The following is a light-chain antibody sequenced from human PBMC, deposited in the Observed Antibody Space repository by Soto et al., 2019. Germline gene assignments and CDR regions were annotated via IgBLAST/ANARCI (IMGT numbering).Light chain of an antibody. CDR3: QQYNNWPWT. CDR1: QSVSSD. CDR2: GAS. Sequence: EKVMTQSPATLSVSPXXXXXXSCRASQSVSSDLAWYQQKPGQAPRLLIYGASTRATGIPARFSGSGSGTEFTLIISSLQSEDFAVYFCQQYNNWPWTFGQGTKVEIK. V-gene: IGKV3-15*01. J-gene: IGKJ1*01.